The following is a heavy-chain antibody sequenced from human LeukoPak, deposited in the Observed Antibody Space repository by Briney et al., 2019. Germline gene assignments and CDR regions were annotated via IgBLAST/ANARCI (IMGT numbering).Heavy chain of an antibody. Sequence: GGSLRLSCAASGFTFSSYSMNWVRQAPGKGLEWVSSISSSSSYIYYADSVKGRFTISRDNAKNSLYLQMNSLRAEDTAVYYCARPLLEWLSISPFDYWGQGTLVTVSS. CDR1: GFTFSSYS. CDR3: ARPLLEWLSISPFDY. V-gene: IGHV3-21*01. CDR2: ISSSSSYI. J-gene: IGHJ4*02. D-gene: IGHD3-3*01.